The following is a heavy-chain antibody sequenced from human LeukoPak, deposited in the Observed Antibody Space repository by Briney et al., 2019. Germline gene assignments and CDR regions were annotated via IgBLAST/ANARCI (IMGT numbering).Heavy chain of an antibody. CDR3: ASGGIAAAGEVGYFDY. CDR1: GYTFTSYG. V-gene: IGHV1-69*13. D-gene: IGHD6-13*01. CDR2: IIPIFGTA. J-gene: IGHJ4*02. Sequence: SVKVSCKASGYTFTSYGISWVRQAPGQGLEWMGGIIPIFGTANYAQKFQGRVTITADESTSTAYMELSSLRSEDTAVYYCASGGIAAAGEVGYFDYWGQGTLVTVSS.